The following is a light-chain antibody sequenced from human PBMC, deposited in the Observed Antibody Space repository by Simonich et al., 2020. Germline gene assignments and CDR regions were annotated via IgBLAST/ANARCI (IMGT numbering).Light chain of an antibody. V-gene: IGLV2-23*01. CDR2: EGS. CDR3: CSYAGSSTWV. CDR1: SSDVGSYNL. J-gene: IGLJ3*02. Sequence: QSAMTQPASVSGSPGQSITISCTGTSSDVGSYNLVSCYQQHPGKAPKRMIYEGSKRPSGVSNRFSGSKSGNTAYLTISGLQAEVEADYYCCSYAGSSTWVFGGGTKLTVL.